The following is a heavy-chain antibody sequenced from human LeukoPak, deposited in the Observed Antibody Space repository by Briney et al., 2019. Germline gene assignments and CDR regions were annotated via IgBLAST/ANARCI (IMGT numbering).Heavy chain of an antibody. D-gene: IGHD3-10*01. CDR2: ISYDGSNK. V-gene: IGHV3-30*03. J-gene: IGHJ5*02. CDR1: GFTFSSYG. CDR3: LWFGFDP. Sequence: GGSLRLSCAASGFTFSSYGMHWVRQAPGKGLEWVAVISYDGSNKYYADSVKGRFTTSRDNSKNTLYLQMNSLRAEDTAVYYCLWFGFDPWGQGTLVTVSS.